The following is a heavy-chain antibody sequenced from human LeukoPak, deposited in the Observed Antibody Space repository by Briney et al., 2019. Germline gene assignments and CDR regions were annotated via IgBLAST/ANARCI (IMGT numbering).Heavy chain of an antibody. CDR2: ISRGSGHI. V-gene: IGHV3-21*01. CDR1: RFTFSNYS. D-gene: IGHD3-10*01. Sequence: GRSLRLSCAASRFTFSNYSMNWVRQAPGKGLEWVSSISRGSGHIYYADSVKGRFTISRDNAKNSLYLQMNSLRAEDTALYYCARDPGRVRGVLGFDYWGQGIPVTVSS. CDR3: ARDPGRVRGVLGFDY. J-gene: IGHJ4*02.